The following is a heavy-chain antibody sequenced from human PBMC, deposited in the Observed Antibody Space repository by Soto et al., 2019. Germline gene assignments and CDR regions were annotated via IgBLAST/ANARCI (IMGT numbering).Heavy chain of an antibody. V-gene: IGHV4-34*01. CDR2: INHSGST. J-gene: IGHJ5*02. Sequence: QVQLQQWGAGLLKPSETLSLTCAVYGGSFSGYYWSWIRQPPGKGLEWIGEINHSGSTNYNPSLKSRVTISVDTSKIQFSLKLSSVTAADTAVYYCARKKTYYYDSSGGGTWFDPWGQGTLVTVSS. D-gene: IGHD3-22*01. CDR3: ARKKTYYYDSSGGGTWFDP. CDR1: GGSFSGYY.